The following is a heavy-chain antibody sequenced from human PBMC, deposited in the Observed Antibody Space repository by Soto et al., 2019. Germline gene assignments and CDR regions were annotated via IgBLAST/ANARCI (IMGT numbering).Heavy chain of an antibody. J-gene: IGHJ3*02. CDR2: IHHTGST. D-gene: IGHD3-16*02. CDR3: ARAFTVGGVIVTDAFDI. V-gene: IGHV4-30-2*01. CDR1: GGSINSSGYS. Sequence: QLQLQESGSGLVKPSQTLSLTCAVSGGSINSSGYSWSWIRQPPGKGLEWIGYIHHTGSTYYNPSLKSRSTISVDRSKDPFSLKLSFMPAADTAVYYCARAFTVGGVIVTDAFDIWGQGTMVTVSS.